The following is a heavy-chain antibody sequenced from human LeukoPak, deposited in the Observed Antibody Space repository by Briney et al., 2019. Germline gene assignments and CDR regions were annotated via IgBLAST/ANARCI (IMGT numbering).Heavy chain of an antibody. V-gene: IGHV1-18*01. J-gene: IGHJ5*02. CDR2: ISTYNGNT. CDR3: ARGGGLVPGTWFDP. Sequence: ASVKVSCKASGYTFTIYGISWVRQAPGQGLEWMGWISTYNGNTNYAQELQGRVTMTTDTSTSTAYLELRSLRSDDTAVYYCARGGGLVPGTWFDPWGQGTLVTVSP. CDR1: GYTFTIYG. D-gene: IGHD6-19*01.